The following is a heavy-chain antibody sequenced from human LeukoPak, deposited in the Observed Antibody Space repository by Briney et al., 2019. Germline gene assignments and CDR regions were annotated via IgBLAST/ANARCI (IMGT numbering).Heavy chain of an antibody. Sequence: GGSLRLSCAASEFTFGTYAMSWVRQAPGKGLEWVSGISGDGGITYYADSVRGRFTISRDNSKNTLYLQMNSLRAEDTAVYYCAKSSGPGGYYYYGMDVWGQGTTVTVSS. J-gene: IGHJ6*02. CDR2: ISGDGGIT. CDR3: AKSSGPGGYYYYGMDV. CDR1: EFTFGTYA. D-gene: IGHD6-19*01. V-gene: IGHV3-23*01.